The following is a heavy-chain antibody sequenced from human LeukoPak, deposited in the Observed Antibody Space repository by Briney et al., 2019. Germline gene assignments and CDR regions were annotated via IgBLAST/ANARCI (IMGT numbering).Heavy chain of an antibody. J-gene: IGHJ4*02. Sequence: SETLSLTCTVSGGSISSSSYYWGWIRQPPGKGLEWIGSIYYSGSTYYNPSLKSRVTISVGTSKNQFSLKLSSVTAADTAVYYCAREGSVTMVRGVTLYDFDYWGQGTLVTVSS. CDR1: GGSISSSSYY. CDR3: AREGSVTMVRGVTLYDFDY. CDR2: IYYSGST. D-gene: IGHD3-10*01. V-gene: IGHV4-39*02.